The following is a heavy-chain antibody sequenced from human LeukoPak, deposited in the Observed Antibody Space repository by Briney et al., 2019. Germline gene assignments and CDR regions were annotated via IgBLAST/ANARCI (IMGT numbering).Heavy chain of an antibody. CDR3: ARHLGGSGSHDAFDI. J-gene: IGHJ3*02. Sequence: SETLSLTCAVYGGSFSGYYWSWIRQPPGKGLEWIGEINHSGSTNYNPSLKSRVTISVDTSKNQFSLKLSSVTAADTAVYYCARHLGGSGSHDAFDIWGQGTMVTVSS. D-gene: IGHD3-10*01. CDR2: INHSGST. V-gene: IGHV4-34*01. CDR1: GGSFSGYY.